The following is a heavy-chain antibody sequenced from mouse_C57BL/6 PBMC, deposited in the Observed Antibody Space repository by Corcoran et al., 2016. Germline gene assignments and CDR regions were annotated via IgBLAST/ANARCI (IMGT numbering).Heavy chain of an antibody. CDR1: GYTFTTYG. CDR3: ARSDLYALDY. J-gene: IGHJ4*01. V-gene: IGHV9-3*01. CDR2: INTYSGVP. Sequence: QIQLVQSGPELKKPGETVKISCKASGYTFTTYGMSWVKQAPGKGLKWMGWINTYSGVPTYADDFKGRFAFSLETSASTAYLQINNLKNEETATYFCARSDLYALDYWGQGTSVTVSS.